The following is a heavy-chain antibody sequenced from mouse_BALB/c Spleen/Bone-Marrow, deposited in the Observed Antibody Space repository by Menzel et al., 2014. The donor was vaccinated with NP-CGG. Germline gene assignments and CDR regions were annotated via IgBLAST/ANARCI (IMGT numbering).Heavy chain of an antibody. V-gene: IGHV1-14*01. Sequence: VQLQQSGPELVKPGASVKMSCEASGYTFTSYIMHWVKQKPGQGLEWIGYINPYNDGTKYNEKFKGKATLTSDKSSSTAYMELSSLTSEDSVVYYCARRWLPYAMDYWGQGTSVTVSS. CDR3: ARRWLPYAMDY. J-gene: IGHJ4*01. CDR2: INPYNDGT. CDR1: GYTFTSYI. D-gene: IGHD2-3*01.